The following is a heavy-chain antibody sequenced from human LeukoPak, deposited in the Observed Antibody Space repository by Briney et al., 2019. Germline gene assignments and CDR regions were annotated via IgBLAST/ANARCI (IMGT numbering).Heavy chain of an antibody. D-gene: IGHD1-26*01. V-gene: IGHV4-38-2*02. CDR3: ARVIGGSYYRGYYYYMDV. CDR1: GYSISSGYY. J-gene: IGHJ6*03. CDR2: IYHSGST. Sequence: PSETLSLTCTVSGYSISSGYYRGWIRQPPGKGLEWIGSIYHSGSTYYNPSLKSRVTISVDTSKNQFSLKLSSVTAADTAVYYCARVIGGSYYRGYYYYMDVWGKGTTVTVSS.